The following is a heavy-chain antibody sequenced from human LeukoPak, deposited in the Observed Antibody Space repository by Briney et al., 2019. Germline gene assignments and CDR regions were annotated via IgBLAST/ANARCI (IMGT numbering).Heavy chain of an antibody. CDR3: AREGYCSSTSCYGDWFDP. Sequence: ETLSLTCTVSGGSISSHYWSWIRQPRGKGLEWIGYIYYSGSTNYNPSLKSRVTISVDTSKNQFSLKLSSVTAADTAVYYCAREGYCSSTSCYGDWFDPWGQGTLVTVSS. D-gene: IGHD2-2*01. CDR1: GGSISSHY. J-gene: IGHJ5*02. V-gene: IGHV4-59*11. CDR2: IYYSGST.